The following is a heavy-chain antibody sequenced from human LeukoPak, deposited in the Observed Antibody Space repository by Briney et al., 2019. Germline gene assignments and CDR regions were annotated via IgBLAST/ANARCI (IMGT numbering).Heavy chain of an antibody. CDR2: ISSSSSYI. CDR3: ARDRWELLDY. D-gene: IGHD1-26*01. V-gene: IGHV3-21*01. Sequence: GGSLRLSCAASGFTFSSYSMNWVRQAPGKGLEWVSSISSSSSYIYYADSVKGRFTISRDNAKNSLYLQMNCLRAEDTAVYYCARDRWELLDYWGQGTLVTVSS. CDR1: GFTFSSYS. J-gene: IGHJ4*02.